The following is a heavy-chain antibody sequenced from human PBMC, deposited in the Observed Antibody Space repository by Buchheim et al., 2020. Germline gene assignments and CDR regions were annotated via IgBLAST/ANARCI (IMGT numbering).Heavy chain of an antibody. Sequence: QVQLVQSGAEVKKPGSSVKVSRKASGGTFSSYAISWVRQAPGQGLEWMGGIIPIFGTANYAQKFQGRVTITADESTSTASMELSSLKSEDTAVYYCARRQYCGGDCYSVRYYYYGMDVWGQGTT. CDR2: IIPIFGTA. J-gene: IGHJ6*02. CDR1: GGTFSSYA. D-gene: IGHD2-21*02. V-gene: IGHV1-69*12. CDR3: ARRQYCGGDCYSVRYYYYGMDV.